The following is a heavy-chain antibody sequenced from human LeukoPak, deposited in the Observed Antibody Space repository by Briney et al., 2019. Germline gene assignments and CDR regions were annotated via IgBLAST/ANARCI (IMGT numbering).Heavy chain of an antibody. D-gene: IGHD1-14*01. Sequence: GGSLRLSCAASGFTFSSYEMNWVRQAPGKGLEWVSYISSSGSTIYYADSVKGRFTISRDNAKNSLYLQMNSLRAEDTAVYYCARQTEEAGDYWGQGTLVTVSS. V-gene: IGHV3-48*03. CDR2: ISSSGSTI. CDR1: GFTFSSYE. CDR3: ARQTEEAGDY. J-gene: IGHJ4*02.